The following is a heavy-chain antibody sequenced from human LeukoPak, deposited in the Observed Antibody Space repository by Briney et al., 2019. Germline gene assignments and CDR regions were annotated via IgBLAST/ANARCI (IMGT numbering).Heavy chain of an antibody. CDR2: IYYSGST. Sequence: TSETLSLTCTVSGGSISSYYWSWIRQPPGKGLEWIGYIYYSGSTNYNPSLKSRVTISVDTSKNQFSLKLSSVAAADTAVYYCAGSSRLNGMDVWGQGTSVSVS. J-gene: IGHJ6*02. CDR3: AGSSRLNGMDV. V-gene: IGHV4-59*01. D-gene: IGHD6-13*01. CDR1: GGSISSYY.